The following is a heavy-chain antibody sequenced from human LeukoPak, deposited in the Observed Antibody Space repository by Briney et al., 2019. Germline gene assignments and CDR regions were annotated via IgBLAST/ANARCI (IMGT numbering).Heavy chain of an antibody. J-gene: IGHJ5*01. D-gene: IGHD3-10*01. V-gene: IGHV1-2*02. CDR3: ARERGPYYYGSGPADS. CDR2: INPDSGHT. Sequence: GASVKVSCKTSAYLFTNYFIHWVRQAPGQGLEWMGWINPDSGHTKYAPRYKGRVSLTRDKSIRTVYMELTGLISDDTAFYYCARERGPYYYGSGPADSWSQGTLVAVSS. CDR1: AYLFTNYF.